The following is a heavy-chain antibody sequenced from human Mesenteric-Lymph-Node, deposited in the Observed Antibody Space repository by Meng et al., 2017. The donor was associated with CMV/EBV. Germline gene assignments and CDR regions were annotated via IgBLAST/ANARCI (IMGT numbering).Heavy chain of an antibody. CDR2: IYSDSSIT. V-gene: IGHV3-23*03. CDR1: GFTFSSYW. J-gene: IGHJ4*02. Sequence: LSCAASGFTFSSYWMSWVRQAPGKGLEWVSIIYSDSSITYYADSVKGRFIISRDNSKNTLDLQMNSLRADDTAVYYCAKDLRGYSNDYWGQGTLVTVSS. D-gene: IGHD5-12*01. CDR3: AKDLRGYSNDY.